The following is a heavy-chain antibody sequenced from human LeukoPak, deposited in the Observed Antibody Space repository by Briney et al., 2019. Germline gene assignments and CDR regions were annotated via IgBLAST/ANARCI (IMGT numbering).Heavy chain of an antibody. CDR2: INHSGST. V-gene: IGHV4-34*01. CDR1: GGSFSGYY. Sequence: SETLSLTCAVYGGSFSGYYWSWIRQPPGKGLEWIGEINHSGSTNYNPSLKSRVTISVATSKKKFSRKRSFGTAADTAVYYRARGGYSSGWYKNRNWFDTWGDGTLVTVSS. D-gene: IGHD6-19*01. J-gene: IGHJ5*01. CDR3: ARGGYSSGWYKNRNWFDT.